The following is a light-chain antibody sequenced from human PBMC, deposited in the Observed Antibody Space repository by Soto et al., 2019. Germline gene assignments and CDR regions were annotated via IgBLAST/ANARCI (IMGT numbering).Light chain of an antibody. V-gene: IGLV2-14*01. CDR2: DVS. J-gene: IGLJ1*01. CDR3: SSYTSSSLYV. Sequence: QSVLTQPASVSGSPGQSITTSCTGTSSVVGGYNYVSWYQQHPGKAPKLMIYDVSNRPSGVSNRFSGSKSGNTASLTISGLQAEDEADYYCSSYTSSSLYVFGTGTKVTVL. CDR1: SSVVGGYNY.